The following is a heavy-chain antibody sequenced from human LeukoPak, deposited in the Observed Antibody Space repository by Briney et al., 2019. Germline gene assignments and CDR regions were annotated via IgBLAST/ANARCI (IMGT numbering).Heavy chain of an antibody. V-gene: IGHV4-39*01. CDR1: GVSISSSSYY. D-gene: IGHD2-15*01. CDR3: ARHGERYCTIGSCYPRYFDY. CDR2: IYYSGST. Sequence: TSETLSLTCTVSGVSISSSSYYWGWIRQPPGKGLEWIGSIYYSGSTYYNSSLKSRVTISVDTTKNQFSLKLSSVTAADTAVYYCARHGERYCTIGSCYPRYFDYWGQGTLVTVSS. J-gene: IGHJ4*02.